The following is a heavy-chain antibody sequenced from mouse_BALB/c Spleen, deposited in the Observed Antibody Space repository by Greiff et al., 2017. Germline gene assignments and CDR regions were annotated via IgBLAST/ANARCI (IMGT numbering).Heavy chain of an antibody. J-gene: IGHJ3*01. Sequence: DVKLVESGGGLVQPGGSRKLSCAASGFTFSSFGMHWVRQAPEKGLEWVAYISSGSSTIYYADTVKGRFTISRDNPKNPLFLQMTSLRSEDTAMYYCARPLYYDYSWFASWGQGTLVPVSA. CDR3: ARPLYYDYSWFAS. CDR2: ISSGSSTI. CDR1: GFTFSSFG. V-gene: IGHV5-17*02. D-gene: IGHD2-4*01.